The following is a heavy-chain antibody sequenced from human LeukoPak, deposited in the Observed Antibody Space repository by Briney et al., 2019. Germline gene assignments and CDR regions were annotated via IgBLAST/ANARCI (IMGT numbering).Heavy chain of an antibody. V-gene: IGHV1-2*02. Sequence: ASVKVSFKASGYTFTGYYMHWVRQAPGQGLEWMGWINPNSGGTNYAQKFQGRVTVTRDTSISTAYMELSSLRSDDTAVYYCARDSGGRYCSGGSCYPSFDYWGQGTLVTVSS. D-gene: IGHD2-15*01. CDR3: ARDSGGRYCSGGSCYPSFDY. CDR1: GYTFTGYY. CDR2: INPNSGGT. J-gene: IGHJ4*02.